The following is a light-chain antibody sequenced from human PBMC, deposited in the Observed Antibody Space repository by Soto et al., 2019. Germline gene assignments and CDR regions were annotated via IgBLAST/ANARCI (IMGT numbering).Light chain of an antibody. CDR1: SSDVGAYNY. CDR2: EVT. Sequence: QSALTQPASVSGSPGQSITISCTGTSSDVGAYNYVSWYQQLPGTAPKLMIYEVTNRPSGVSNRFSGSKSGNTASLTISGLQAEDEADYSCSSYTTTSTLVVFGTGTKLTVL. J-gene: IGLJ1*01. CDR3: SSYTTTSTLVV. V-gene: IGLV2-14*01.